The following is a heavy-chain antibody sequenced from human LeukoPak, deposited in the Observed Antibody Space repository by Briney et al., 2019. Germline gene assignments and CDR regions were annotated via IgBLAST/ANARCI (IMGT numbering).Heavy chain of an antibody. Sequence: SQTLSLTCTVSGGSISSSSYYWGWIRQPPGKGLEWIGSIYYSGSTYYNPSLKSRVTISVDTSKNQFSLKLSSVTAADTAVYYCASLQYSSGWPFDYWGQGTLVTVSS. CDR2: IYYSGST. J-gene: IGHJ4*02. CDR1: GGSISSSSYY. CDR3: ASLQYSSGWPFDY. D-gene: IGHD6-19*01. V-gene: IGHV4-39*01.